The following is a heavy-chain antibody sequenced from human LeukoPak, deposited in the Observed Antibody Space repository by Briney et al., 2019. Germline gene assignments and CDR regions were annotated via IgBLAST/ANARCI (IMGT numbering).Heavy chain of an antibody. Sequence: GGSLRLSCAASGFTFDDYAMHWVRQAPGKGLEWVSGISWNSGSIGYADSVKGRFTISRDNAKNSLYLQMNSLRAEDMALYYCAKGQAGTIDYWFDPWGQGTLVTVSS. D-gene: IGHD6-13*01. CDR2: ISWNSGSI. J-gene: IGHJ5*02. CDR1: GFTFDDYA. V-gene: IGHV3-9*03. CDR3: AKGQAGTIDYWFDP.